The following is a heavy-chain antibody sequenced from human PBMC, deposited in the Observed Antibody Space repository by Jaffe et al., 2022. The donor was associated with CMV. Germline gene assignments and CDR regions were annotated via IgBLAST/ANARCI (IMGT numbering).Heavy chain of an antibody. D-gene: IGHD6-13*01. CDR3: ARDPYSSSWYTEYYYYYMDV. CDR2: ISSSSSYI. CDR1: GFTFSSYS. Sequence: EVQLVESGGGLVKPGGSLRLSCAASGFTFSSYSMNWVRQAPGKGLEWVSSISSSSSYIYYADSVKGRFTISRDNAKNSLYLQMNSLRAEDTAVYYCARDPYSSSWYTEYYYYYMDVWGKGTTVTVSS. V-gene: IGHV3-21*01. J-gene: IGHJ6*03.